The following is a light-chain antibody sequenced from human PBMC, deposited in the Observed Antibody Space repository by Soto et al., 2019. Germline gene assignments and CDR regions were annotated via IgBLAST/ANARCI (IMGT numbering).Light chain of an antibody. Sequence: EIVLTQSPETLSLSPGERATLSCRASQSVRSERLAWYQQKPGQAPRLVIFDASTRATGIPERFSGSGSGTHFTLTITSLEPEDFAVYYCQEYDGAPPVTFGLGTRLEI. V-gene: IGKV3-20*01. CDR2: DAS. J-gene: IGKJ5*01. CDR1: QSVRSER. CDR3: QEYDGAPPVT.